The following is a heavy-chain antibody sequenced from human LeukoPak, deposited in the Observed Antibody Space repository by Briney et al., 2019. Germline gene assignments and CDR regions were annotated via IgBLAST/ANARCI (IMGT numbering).Heavy chain of an antibody. J-gene: IGHJ4*02. V-gene: IGHV4-4*02. CDR3: ARRVATTGRYYFDY. CDR1: GGSISSSNW. CDR2: IYHSGST. D-gene: IGHD1-1*01. Sequence: SGTLSLTCAVSGGSISSSNWWSWVRQPPGKGLEWIGEIYHSGSTNYNPSLKSRVTISVDASKNQFSLKLSSVTAADTAVYYCARRVATTGRYYFDYWGPGALVTVSS.